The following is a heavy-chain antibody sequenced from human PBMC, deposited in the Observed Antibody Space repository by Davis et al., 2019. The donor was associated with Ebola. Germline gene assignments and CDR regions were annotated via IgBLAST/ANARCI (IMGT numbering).Heavy chain of an antibody. V-gene: IGHV1-2*04. Sequence: AASVKVSCKASGYTFTSYYMHWVRQAPGQGLEWMGWINPNSGGTNYAQKFQGWVTMTRDTSISTAYMELSRLRSDDTAVYYCARALGYCSSTSCYPPHFGMDVWGQGTTVTVSS. CDR3: ARALGYCSSTSCYPPHFGMDV. J-gene: IGHJ6*02. CDR1: GYTFTSYY. D-gene: IGHD2-2*01. CDR2: INPNSGGT.